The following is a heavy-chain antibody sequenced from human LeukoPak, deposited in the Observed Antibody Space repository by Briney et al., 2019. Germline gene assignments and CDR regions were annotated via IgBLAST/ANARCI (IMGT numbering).Heavy chain of an antibody. J-gene: IGHJ6*03. CDR2: INHSGST. CDR1: GGSFSGYY. CDR3: VRVGYYYYYMDV. V-gene: IGHV4-34*01. D-gene: IGHD3-16*01. Sequence: SETLSLTCAVYGGSFSGYYWSWIRQPPGKGLEWIGEINHSGSTNYNPSLKSRVTISVGTSKNQFSLKLSSVTAADTAVYYCVRVGYYYYYMDVWGKGTTVTVSS.